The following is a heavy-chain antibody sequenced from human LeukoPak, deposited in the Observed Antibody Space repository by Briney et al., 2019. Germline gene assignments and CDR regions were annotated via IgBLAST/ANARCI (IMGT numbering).Heavy chain of an antibody. CDR1: GYTFTSYD. D-gene: IGHD3-10*01. CDR3: ARVSVRDYYGSGSYGY. V-gene: IGHV1-8*01. J-gene: IGHJ4*02. Sequence: ASVNVSCKASGYTFTSYDINWVRQATGQELEWMGWMNPNSGNTGYAQKFQGRLTITRNTSISTAYMELSSLRSEDTAVYYCARVSVRDYYGSGSYGYWGQGTLVTVSS. CDR2: MNPNSGNT.